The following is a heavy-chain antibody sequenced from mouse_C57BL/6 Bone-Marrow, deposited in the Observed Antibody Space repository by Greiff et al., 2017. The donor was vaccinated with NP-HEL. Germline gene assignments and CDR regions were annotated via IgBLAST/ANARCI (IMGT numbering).Heavy chain of an antibody. Sequence: VQLQQSGAELVRPGASVKLSCKASGYTFTGYGISWVKQRTGQGLEWIGEIYPRSGTTNYNEKFKGKATLTADKSSSTAYMQLRSLTSEDSAVYYFARCGLAIDYWGQGTPVTVSA. J-gene: IGHJ3*01. CDR1: GYTFTGYG. D-gene: IGHD2-4*01. V-gene: IGHV1-81*01. CDR3: ARCGLAIDY. CDR2: IYPRSGTT.